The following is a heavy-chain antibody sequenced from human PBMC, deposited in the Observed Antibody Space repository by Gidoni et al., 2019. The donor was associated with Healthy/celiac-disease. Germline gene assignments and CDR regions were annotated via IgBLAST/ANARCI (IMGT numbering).Heavy chain of an antibody. CDR1: GGSFSGYS. CDR2: INHSGST. J-gene: IGHJ6*03. D-gene: IGHD6-25*01. V-gene: IGHV4-34*01. CDR3: AGGVSQGYSSARAGGRYYYYMDV. Sequence: QVQLQQWGAGLLKPSETLSLTCAGYGGSFSGYSWSWIRQPPGKGLEWIGEINHSGSTNYNPSLKSRVTISVDTSKNQFSLKLSSVTAADTAVYYCAGGVSQGYSSARAGGRYYYYMDVWGKGTTVTVSS.